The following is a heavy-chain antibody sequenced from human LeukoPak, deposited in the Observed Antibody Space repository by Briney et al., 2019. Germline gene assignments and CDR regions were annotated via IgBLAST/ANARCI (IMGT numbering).Heavy chain of an antibody. D-gene: IGHD6-19*01. CDR3: AKDGIAVAGYFDY. J-gene: IGHJ4*02. CDR2: IRYDGSNK. V-gene: IGHV3-30*02. Sequence: GALILSCAASGFAFSSYGMHWVRQAPGKGLEWVAFIRYDGSNKYYADSVKGRFTISRDNSKNTLYLQMNSLRAEDTAVYYCAKDGIAVAGYFDYWGQGTLVTVSS. CDR1: GFAFSSYG.